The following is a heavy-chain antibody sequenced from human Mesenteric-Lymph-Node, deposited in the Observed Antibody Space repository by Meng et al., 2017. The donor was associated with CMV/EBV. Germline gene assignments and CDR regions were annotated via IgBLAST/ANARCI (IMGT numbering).Heavy chain of an antibody. CDR3: ARWGYQLLNAFDI. CDR2: ISSSGDTI. CDR1: GFVFSDYG. D-gene: IGHD2-2*01. Sequence: GGSLRLSCAASGFVFSDYGWTWVRQAPGRGLEWLSYISSSGDTIQYADSVKGRFTMSRDNAKNSLYLQMNGLRAEDTAVYHCARWGYQLLNAFDIWGQGTLVTVSS. J-gene: IGHJ3*02. V-gene: IGHV3-48*04.